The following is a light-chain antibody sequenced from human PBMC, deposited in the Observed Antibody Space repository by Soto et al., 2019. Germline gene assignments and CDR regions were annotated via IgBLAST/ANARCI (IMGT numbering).Light chain of an antibody. Sequence: QSVLTQPPSMSAAPGQKVTISCSGSSSNFGSNYVSWYQQLPGTAPKLLIYDNNKRPSGIPDRFSGSKSGTSATLGITGLQTGDEADYYCGTWDSSLSARVFGGGTKLTVL. CDR2: DNN. V-gene: IGLV1-51*01. CDR3: GTWDSSLSARV. J-gene: IGLJ3*02. CDR1: SSNFGSNY.